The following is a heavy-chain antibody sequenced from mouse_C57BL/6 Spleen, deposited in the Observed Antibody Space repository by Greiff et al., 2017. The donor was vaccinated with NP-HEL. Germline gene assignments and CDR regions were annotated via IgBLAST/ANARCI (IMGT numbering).Heavy chain of an antibody. D-gene: IGHD1-1*01. CDR3: ARWDYYGSSHWYFDV. CDR1: GFTFTDYY. J-gene: IGHJ1*03. Sequence: EVKVVESGGGLVQPGGSLSLSCAASGFTFTDYYMSWVRQPPGKALEWLGFIRNKANGYTTEYSASVKGRFTISRDNSQSILYLQMNARRAEDSATYYCARWDYYGSSHWYFDVWGTGTTVTVSS. V-gene: IGHV7-3*01. CDR2: IRNKANGYTT.